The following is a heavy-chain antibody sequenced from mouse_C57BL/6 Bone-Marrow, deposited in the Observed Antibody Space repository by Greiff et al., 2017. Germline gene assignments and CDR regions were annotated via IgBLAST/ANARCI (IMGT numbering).Heavy chain of an antibody. Sequence: QVQLQQSGAELVRPGTSVKMSCKASGYTFTNYWIGWAKQRPGHGLEWIGDIYPGVGYTNYNEKFKGKATLTADKSSSTAYMQFSSLTSEDSAIYYCAVYYSNYWYFDVWGTGTTVTVSS. J-gene: IGHJ1*03. D-gene: IGHD2-5*01. CDR2: IYPGVGYT. CDR3: AVYYSNYWYFDV. CDR1: GYTFTNYW. V-gene: IGHV1-63*01.